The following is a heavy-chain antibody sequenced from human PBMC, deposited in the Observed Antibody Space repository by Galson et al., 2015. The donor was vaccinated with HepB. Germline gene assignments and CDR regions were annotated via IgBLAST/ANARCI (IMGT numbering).Heavy chain of an antibody. CDR3: ARDGRPVTGFGFDP. CDR2: ISSSSSYI. D-gene: IGHD4-17*01. Sequence: SLRLSCAASGFTFSSYSMNWVRQAPGKGLEWVSSISSSSSYIYYADSVKGRFTISRDNAKNSLYLQMNSLRAEDTAVYYCARDGRPVTGFGFDPWGQGTLVTVSS. J-gene: IGHJ5*02. CDR1: GFTFSSYS. V-gene: IGHV3-21*01.